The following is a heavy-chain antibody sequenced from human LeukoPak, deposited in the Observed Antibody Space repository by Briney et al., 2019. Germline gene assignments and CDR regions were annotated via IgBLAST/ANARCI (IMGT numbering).Heavy chain of an antibody. D-gene: IGHD6-13*01. Sequence: GGSLRLSCAASGFTFSSYSMNWVRHAPGKGLEWVSSISSSSSYIYYADSVKGRFTISRDNAKNSLYLQMNSLRAEDTAVYYCARDRIAAAGTGEDYWGQGTLVTVSS. CDR2: ISSSSSYI. CDR1: GFTFSSYS. CDR3: ARDRIAAAGTGEDY. V-gene: IGHV3-21*01. J-gene: IGHJ4*02.